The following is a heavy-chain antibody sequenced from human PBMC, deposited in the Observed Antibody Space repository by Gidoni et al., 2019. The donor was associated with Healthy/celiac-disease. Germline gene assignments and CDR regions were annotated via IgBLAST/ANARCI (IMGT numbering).Heavy chain of an antibody. CDR1: GFTFSSYG. V-gene: IGHV3-30*18. CDR3: AKDLPRRGAVAGSSGMDV. CDR2: ISYDGSNK. Sequence: QVQLVESGGGVVQPGRSLRLSCAASGFTFSSYGMHWVRQAPGKGLEWVAVISYDGSNKYYADSVKGRFTISRDNSKNTLYLQMNSLRAEDTAVYYCAKDLPRRGAVAGSSGMDVWGQGTTVTVSS. D-gene: IGHD6-19*01. J-gene: IGHJ6*02.